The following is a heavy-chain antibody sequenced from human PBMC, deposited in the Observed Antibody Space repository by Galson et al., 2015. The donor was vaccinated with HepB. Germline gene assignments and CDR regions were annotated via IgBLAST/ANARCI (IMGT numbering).Heavy chain of an antibody. CDR2: IIPIFGTA. D-gene: IGHD2-2*01. CDR3: ARCLRHQLLRVYAFDI. CDR1: GGTFSSYA. V-gene: IGHV1-69*13. Sequence: SVKVSCKASGGTFSSYAISWVRQAPGQGLEWMGGIIPIFGTANYAQKFQGRVTITADESTSTAYMELSSLRSEDTAVYYCARCLRHQLLRVYAFDIWGQGTMVTVSS. J-gene: IGHJ3*02.